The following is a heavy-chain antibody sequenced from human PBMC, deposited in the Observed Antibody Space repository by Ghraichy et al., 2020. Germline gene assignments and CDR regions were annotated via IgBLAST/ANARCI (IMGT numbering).Heavy chain of an antibody. J-gene: IGHJ3*02. Sequence: GGSLRLSCAASGFTFSSYAMSWVRQAPGKGLEWVSAISGSGGNTYYADSVKGRFTISRDNSKNTLYLQMNSLRAEDTAVYYCAKLSGITGTTAGRDAFDIWGQGTMVTVSP. CDR1: GFTFSSYA. CDR2: ISGSGGNT. CDR3: AKLSGITGTTAGRDAFDI. V-gene: IGHV3-23*01. D-gene: IGHD1-20*01.